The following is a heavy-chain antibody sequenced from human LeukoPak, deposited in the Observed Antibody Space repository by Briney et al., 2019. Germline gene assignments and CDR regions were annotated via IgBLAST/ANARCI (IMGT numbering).Heavy chain of an antibody. Sequence: QPGGSLRLSCAASGFTFDDYAMHWVRQAPGKGLEWVSGISWNSGSIGYADSVKGRFTISRDNAKNSLYLQMNSLRAEDTALYYCAMGGVRWQQMESNFAYWGQGTLVTVSS. J-gene: IGHJ4*02. CDR1: GFTFDDYA. CDR2: ISWNSGSI. CDR3: AMGGVRWQQMESNFAY. D-gene: IGHD6-13*01. V-gene: IGHV3-9*01.